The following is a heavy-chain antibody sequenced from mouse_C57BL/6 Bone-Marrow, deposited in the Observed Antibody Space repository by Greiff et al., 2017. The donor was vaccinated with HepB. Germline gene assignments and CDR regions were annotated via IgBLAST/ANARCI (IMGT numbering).Heavy chain of an antibody. CDR1: GYAFTNYL. Sequence: VQLQQSGAELVRPGTSVKVSCKASGYAFTNYLIEWVKQRPGQGLEWIGVINPGSGGTNYNEKFKGKATLTADKSSSTAYMQLSSLTSEDSAVYFCARDDYDAMEDWGQGTSVTVSS. CDR2: INPGSGGT. J-gene: IGHJ4*01. CDR3: ARDDYDAMED. V-gene: IGHV1-54*01.